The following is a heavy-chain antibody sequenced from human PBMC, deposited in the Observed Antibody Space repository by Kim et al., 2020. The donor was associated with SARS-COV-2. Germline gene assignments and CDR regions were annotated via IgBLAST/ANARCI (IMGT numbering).Heavy chain of an antibody. V-gene: IGHV4-31*02. Sequence: LKGRVTISVDTSKNQFSLKLSSVTAADTAVYYCARAYDFWSGYPRVFDYWGQGTLVTVSS. J-gene: IGHJ4*02. D-gene: IGHD3-3*01. CDR3: ARAYDFWSGYPRVFDY.